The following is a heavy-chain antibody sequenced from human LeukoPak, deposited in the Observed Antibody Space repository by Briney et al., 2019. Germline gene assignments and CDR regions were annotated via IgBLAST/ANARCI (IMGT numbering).Heavy chain of an antibody. J-gene: IGHJ4*02. CDR2: ISGSGGTT. CDR1: GFTFSTYA. CDR3: GRDYWYLPDY. D-gene: IGHD6-13*01. Sequence: GGSLRLSCAASGFTFSTYAMSWVRQAPGKGLEWVSVISGSGGTTYYADSVRGRFTISRDNSKNTVYLQMNSLRTEDTAVYYCGRDYWYLPDYWGQGTLVTVSS. V-gene: IGHV3-23*01.